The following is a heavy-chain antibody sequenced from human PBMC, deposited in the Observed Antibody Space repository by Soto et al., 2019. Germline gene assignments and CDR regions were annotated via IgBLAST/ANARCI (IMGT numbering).Heavy chain of an antibody. J-gene: IGHJ4*02. V-gene: IGHV3-49*03. CDR1: GFVFGDYE. Sequence: VQVVESGGGLVQPGRSLRLSCTTSGFVFGDYEMSWFRQAPGKGLEWVGFIRTNSRGATTEYAASVRGRFTISRDDSKRVAYLSMNSPKIEDTAVYYCTRGVVIGYWGQGTLVTVSS. CDR3: TRGVVIGY. CDR2: IRTNSRGATT.